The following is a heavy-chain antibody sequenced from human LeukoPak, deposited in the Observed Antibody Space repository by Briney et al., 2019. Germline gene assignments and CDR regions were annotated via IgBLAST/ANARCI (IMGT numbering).Heavy chain of an antibody. V-gene: IGHV3-30*04. CDR3: ARGSHRWATTNGNFDY. D-gene: IGHD2-8*01. Sequence: PGGSLRLSCAASGFTFRSYAMHWVRQAPGKGLEWVAVISYDGSNKYYIDSVKGRFTISRDNSKNTLYLQMNSLRAEDTALYYCARGSHRWATTNGNFDYWGRGTLVTVSS. CDR1: GFTFRSYA. CDR2: ISYDGSNK. J-gene: IGHJ4*02.